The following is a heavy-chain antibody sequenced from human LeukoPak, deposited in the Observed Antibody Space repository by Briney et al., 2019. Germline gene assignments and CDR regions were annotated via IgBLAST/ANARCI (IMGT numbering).Heavy chain of an antibody. CDR2: FDPSDSYT. V-gene: IGHV5-10-1*01. Sequence: RAGESLKISCRGSGYSFTSYWISWVRQMPGKGLEWMGRFDPSDSYTNYSPSFQGHVIISADKSISTAYLQWSSLKASDTAMYYCARHSLVKRTSYYYGMDVWGKGITVTVSS. J-gene: IGHJ6*04. CDR1: GYSFTSYW. D-gene: IGHD2-21*01. CDR3: ARHSLVKRTSYYYGMDV.